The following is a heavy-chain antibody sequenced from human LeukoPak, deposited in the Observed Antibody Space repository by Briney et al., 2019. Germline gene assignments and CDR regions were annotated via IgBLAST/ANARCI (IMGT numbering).Heavy chain of an antibody. CDR3: AKGDSSTPKYYLGY. Sequence: ASVKVSCKASGHTFTGYYVYWVRQAPGQGLEWMRWMNPNVGGANFPQKFQGRVTVTSDPAISAAYMELRRLRSDDTALYYCAKGDSSTPKYYLGYWGQGTLVTVSS. J-gene: IGHJ4*02. V-gene: IGHV1-2*02. D-gene: IGHD3-22*01. CDR2: MNPNVGGA. CDR1: GHTFTGYY.